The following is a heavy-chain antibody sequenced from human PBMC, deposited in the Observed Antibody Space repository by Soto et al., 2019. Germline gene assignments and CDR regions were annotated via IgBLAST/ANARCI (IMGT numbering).Heavy chain of an antibody. J-gene: IGHJ6*02. V-gene: IGHV1-69*02. CDR2: IIPILGIA. CDR1: GGTFSSYT. CDR3: ASRSTSSTYYYYGMDV. D-gene: IGHD2-2*01. Sequence: SVKVSCKASGGTFSSYTISWVRQAPGQGLEWMGRIIPILGIANYAQKFQGRVTITADKSTSTAYMELSSLRSEDTAVYYCASRSTSSTYYYYGMDVWGQGTTVTVS.